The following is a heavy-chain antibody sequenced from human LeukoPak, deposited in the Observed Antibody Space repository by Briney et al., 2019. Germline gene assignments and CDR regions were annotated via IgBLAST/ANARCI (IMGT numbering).Heavy chain of an antibody. CDR3: AKDLEPRGDYFDY. Sequence: GGSLRLSCAASGFTVSSNYMSWVRQAPGKGLEWVSVIYSGGSTYYADSVKGRFTISRDNSKNTLYLQMNSLRAEDTAVYYCAKDLEPRGDYFDYWGQGTLVTVSS. J-gene: IGHJ4*02. CDR2: IYSGGST. V-gene: IGHV3-66*01. D-gene: IGHD1-1*01. CDR1: GFTVSSNY.